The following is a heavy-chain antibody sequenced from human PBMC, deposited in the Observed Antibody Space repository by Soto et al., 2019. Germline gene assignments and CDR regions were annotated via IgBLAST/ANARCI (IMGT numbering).Heavy chain of an antibody. Sequence: QVQLVQSGAEVKTPGSSLKVSCKVSGSRFSNYVRSWVRQAPGHGLEWLGRIIPIFNSTKYAQSFQGRVTITADKSTSTASLELSSLRSDDTAVYYCAREGRGKKAGYNGLVSLGYWGQGTLVTVSS. D-gene: IGHD2-2*02. CDR3: AREGRGKKAGYNGLVSLGY. V-gene: IGHV1-69*06. J-gene: IGHJ4*02. CDR1: GSRFSNYV. CDR2: IIPIFNST.